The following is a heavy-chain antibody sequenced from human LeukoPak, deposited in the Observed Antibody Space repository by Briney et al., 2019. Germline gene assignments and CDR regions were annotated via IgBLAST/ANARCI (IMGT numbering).Heavy chain of an antibody. V-gene: IGHV3-30-3*01. J-gene: IGHJ4*02. CDR2: ISYDGGNK. CDR1: GFIFSTYY. D-gene: IGHD5-18*01. CDR3: ATYSYGYTPSSPFDY. Sequence: PGGSLRLSCAASGFIFSTYYMHWVRQAPGKGLEWVTIISYDGGNKYYADSVKGRFTISRDNSKDTLFLQMHSLRADDTAVYYCATYSYGYTPSSPFDYWGQGTVVTVSS.